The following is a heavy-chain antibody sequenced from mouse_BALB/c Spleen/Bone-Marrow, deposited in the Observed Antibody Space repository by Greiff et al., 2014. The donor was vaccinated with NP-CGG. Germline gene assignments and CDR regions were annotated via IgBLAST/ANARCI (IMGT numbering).Heavy chain of an antibody. D-gene: IGHD2-1*01. J-gene: IGHJ4*01. CDR3: ARWGGNYEGYAMDY. V-gene: IGHV1S81*02. CDR1: GYTFTSYW. Sequence: QVQLKQSGAELGKPGASVKLSCKASGYTFTSYWMHWVKLRPGQGFEWVGEINPSNGGTNYNEKFKGKATFTADTSSNTAYMQLSSLTSEDSAVYYCARWGGNYEGYAMDYWGQGTSVTVSS. CDR2: INPSNGGT.